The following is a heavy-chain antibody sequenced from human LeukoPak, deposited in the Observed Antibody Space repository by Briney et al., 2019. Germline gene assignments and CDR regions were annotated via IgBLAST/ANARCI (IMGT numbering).Heavy chain of an antibody. CDR2: IYPGDSDT. V-gene: IGHV5-51*01. J-gene: IGHJ4*02. CDR3: ARHFGEYSSGPSVDY. D-gene: IGHD6-19*01. CDR1: GYSFTSYW. Sequence: GESLKISCKGSGYSFTSYWIGWVRQMPGKGLEWMGIIYPGDSDTRYSPSFQGQVTISADKSIRTAYLQWSSLKASDTAMYYCARHFGEYSSGPSVDYWGQGTLVTVSS.